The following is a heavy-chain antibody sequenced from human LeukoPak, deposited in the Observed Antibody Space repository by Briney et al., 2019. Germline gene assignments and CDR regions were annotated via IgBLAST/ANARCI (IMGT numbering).Heavy chain of an antibody. J-gene: IGHJ4*02. CDR2: IYTSGST. V-gene: IGHV4-61*02. Sequence: PSETLSLTCTVSGGSISSGDYYWSWIRQPAGKGLEWIGRIYTSGSTNYNPSLKSRVTMSVDTSKNQFSLKLSSVTAADTAVYYCAFSSGWYHIDYWGQGTLVTVSS. CDR1: GGSISSGDYY. D-gene: IGHD6-19*01. CDR3: AFSSGWYHIDY.